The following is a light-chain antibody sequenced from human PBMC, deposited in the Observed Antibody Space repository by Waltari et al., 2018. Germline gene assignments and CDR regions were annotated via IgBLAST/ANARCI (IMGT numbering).Light chain of an antibody. J-gene: IGKJ2*01. V-gene: IGKV2-28*01. CDR1: QSLLHSNGYNF. Sequence: DIVMTQSPLSLPVTPGEPAPISCRSSQSLLHSNGYNFLDWYLQKPGQSPQLLIYLGSNRASGVPDRFSGSGSGTDFTLKISRVEAEDVGVYYCMQALQTPNTFGQGTKLEI. CDR3: MQALQTPNT. CDR2: LGS.